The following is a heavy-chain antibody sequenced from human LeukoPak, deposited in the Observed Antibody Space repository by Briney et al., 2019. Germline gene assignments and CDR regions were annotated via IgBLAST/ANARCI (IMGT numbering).Heavy chain of an antibody. CDR3: ARDGYCSGGSCYGIDY. CDR2: IIPIFGTA. Sequence: AASVTVSCKASGGTFSSYAISWVRQAPGQGLEWMGGIIPIFGTANYAQKFQGRVTITADESTSTAYMELSSLRSEDTAVYYCARDGYCSGGSCYGIDYWGQGTLVTVSS. J-gene: IGHJ4*02. V-gene: IGHV1-69*13. D-gene: IGHD2-15*01. CDR1: GGTFSSYA.